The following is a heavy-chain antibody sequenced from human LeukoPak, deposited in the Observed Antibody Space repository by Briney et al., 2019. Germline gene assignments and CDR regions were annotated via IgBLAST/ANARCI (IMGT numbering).Heavy chain of an antibody. CDR2: IYSGGNT. CDR3: VRVHSGTSFVDY. J-gene: IGHJ4*02. D-gene: IGHD3-10*01. CDR1: GFTVSSNL. Sequence: PGGSLQLSLGTPGFTVSSNLNTWVRQAPGKGLEWVSIIYSGGNTYYADSAKGRFSISRDNSKNTLYLQMNSLRAEDTAVYCCVRVHSGTSFVDYWDQGILVTVSS. V-gene: IGHV3-66*01.